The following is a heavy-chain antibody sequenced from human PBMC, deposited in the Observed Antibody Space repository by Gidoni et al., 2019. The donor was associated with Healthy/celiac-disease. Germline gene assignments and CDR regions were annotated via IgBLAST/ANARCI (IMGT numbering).Heavy chain of an antibody. CDR1: GGSFSGYY. V-gene: IGHV4-34*01. D-gene: IGHD3-10*01. J-gene: IGHJ4*02. CDR2: INHRGNT. CDR3: ARVGVGAYYGSGSD. Sequence: QVQLQQWGAGLLKPSETLSLTCAVYGGSFSGYYWSWIRQPPGKGLEWIGEINHRGNTNYNPSLKSRVTISVDTSKNQFSLKLSSVTAADTAVYYCARVGVGAYYGSGSDWGQGTLVTVSS.